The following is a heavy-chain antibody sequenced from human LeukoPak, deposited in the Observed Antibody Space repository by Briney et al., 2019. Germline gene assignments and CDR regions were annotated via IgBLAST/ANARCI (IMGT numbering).Heavy chain of an antibody. CDR3: ARELSWIQLWFDY. CDR1: GFTFSSYW. V-gene: IGHV3-7*01. CDR2: IKQDGSEK. D-gene: IGHD5-18*01. J-gene: IGHJ4*02. Sequence: GGSLRLSCAASGFTFSSYWMSWVRQAPGKGLEWVANIKQDGSEKYYVDSVKGRLTISRDNAKNSLYLQMNSLRAEDTAVYYCARELSWIQLWFDYWGQGTLVTVSS.